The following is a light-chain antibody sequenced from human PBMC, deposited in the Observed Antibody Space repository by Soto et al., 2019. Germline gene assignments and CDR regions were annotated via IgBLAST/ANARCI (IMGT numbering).Light chain of an antibody. CDR3: CSYAGSYTYV. V-gene: IGLV2-11*01. J-gene: IGLJ1*01. CDR1: SRDVGGYNY. Sequence: QPELTQLRSVSGAPGQAVTLSCPRTSRDVGGYNYVSWYQQHPGKAPKLMIYDVSKRPSGVPDRFSGSKSGNTASLTISGLQAEDEADYYCCSYAGSYTYVFGTGTKVTVL. CDR2: DVS.